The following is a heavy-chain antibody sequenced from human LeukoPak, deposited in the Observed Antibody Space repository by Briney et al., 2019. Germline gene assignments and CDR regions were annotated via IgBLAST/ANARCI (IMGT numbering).Heavy chain of an antibody. Sequence: ASVKVSFTASGYTFTSYGISWVRQAPGQGLEWMGWISAYNGNTNYAQKLQGRVTMTTDTSTSTAYMELRSLRSDDTAVYYCARYFDWLYPFDYWGQGTLVTVSS. V-gene: IGHV1-18*01. CDR3: ARYFDWLYPFDY. CDR1: GYTFTSYG. J-gene: IGHJ4*02. CDR2: ISAYNGNT. D-gene: IGHD3-9*01.